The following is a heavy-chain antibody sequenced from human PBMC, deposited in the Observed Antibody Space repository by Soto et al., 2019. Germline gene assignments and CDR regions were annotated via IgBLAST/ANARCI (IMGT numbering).Heavy chain of an antibody. CDR3: TKVSPQWLVHDY. CDR1: GFSVRGDY. J-gene: IGHJ4*02. CDR2: IHFGGNT. Sequence: LRRSCAASGFSVRGDYVSWVRQAPGKGLECVSVIHFGGNTYYADSVKGRFTVSRDNSKNTLYLQMNSLRVEDTAIYFCTKVSPQWLVHDYWGQGTLVTVS. D-gene: IGHD6-19*01. V-gene: IGHV3-53*01.